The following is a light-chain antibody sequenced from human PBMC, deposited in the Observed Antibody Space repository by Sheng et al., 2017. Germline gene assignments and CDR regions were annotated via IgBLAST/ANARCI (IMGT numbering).Light chain of an antibody. J-gene: IGLJ2*01. V-gene: IGLV2-14*01. CDR2: EGN. CDR1: SSDVGGHDH. CDR3: SSYTSSSTLVV. Sequence: QSAPTQPPSASGSPGQSVTISCTGTSSDVGGHDHVSWFQQQPGKAPKLIIYEGNKRPSGVSNRFSGSKSGNTASLTISGLQAEDEADYYCSSYTSSSTLVVFGGGTKLTVL.